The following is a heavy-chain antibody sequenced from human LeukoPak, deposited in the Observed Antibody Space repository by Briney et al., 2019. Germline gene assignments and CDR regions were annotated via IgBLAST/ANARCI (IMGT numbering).Heavy chain of an antibody. CDR2: IRSKANSYAT. CDR1: GFTFSGSA. V-gene: IGHV3-73*01. D-gene: IGHD4-17*01. J-gene: IGHJ6*02. Sequence: GGSLRLSCAASGFTFSGSAMHWVRQASGKGLEWVGRIRSKANSYATAYAASVKGRFTISREDSKNTAYLRMNSLKTEDTAVYYCRSTVTTNSYYYGMDVWGQGTTVTVSS. CDR3: RSTVTTNSYYYGMDV.